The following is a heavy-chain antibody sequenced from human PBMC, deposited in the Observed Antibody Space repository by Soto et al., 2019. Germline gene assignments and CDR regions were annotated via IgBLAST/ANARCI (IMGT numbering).Heavy chain of an antibody. CDR2: IWYDGSNK. CDR3: ARGGQTDYFDY. V-gene: IGHV3-33*01. J-gene: IGHJ4*02. D-gene: IGHD3-10*01. CDR1: GFTFSSYG. Sequence: QVQLVESGGGVVQPGRSLRLSCAASGFTFSSYGMHWVRQAPGKGLEWVAVIWYDGSNKYYADSVKGRFTISRDNSKNKLYLQMNSLRAEDTAVYYCARGGQTDYFDYWGQGTLVTVSS.